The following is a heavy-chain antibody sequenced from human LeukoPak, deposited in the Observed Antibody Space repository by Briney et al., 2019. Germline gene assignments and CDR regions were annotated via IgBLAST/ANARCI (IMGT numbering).Heavy chain of an antibody. V-gene: IGHV1-46*01. CDR3: ARATLALNWFDP. CDR2: INPSGGST. J-gene: IGHJ5*02. D-gene: IGHD4-23*01. Sequence: ASVKVSCKASGYTFTSYYMHWVRQAPGQGLEWMGIINPSGGSTSYAQKFQGRVTMTTDTSTSTAYMELRSLRSDDTAVYYCARATLALNWFDPWGQGTLVTVSS. CDR1: GYTFTSYY.